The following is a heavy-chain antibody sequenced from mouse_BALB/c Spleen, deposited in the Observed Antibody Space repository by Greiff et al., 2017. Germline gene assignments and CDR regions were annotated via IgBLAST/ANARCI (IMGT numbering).Heavy chain of an antibody. J-gene: IGHJ4*01. CDR2: IRNKANGYTT. Sequence: EVQVVESGGGLVQPGGSLRLSCATSGFTFTDYYMSWVRQPPGKALEWLGFIRNKANGYTTEYSASVKGRFTISRDNSQSILYLQMNTLRAEDSATYYCARGLADAMDYWGQGTSVTVSS. V-gene: IGHV7-3*02. CDR1: GFTFTDYY. D-gene: IGHD2-13*01. CDR3: ARGLADAMDY.